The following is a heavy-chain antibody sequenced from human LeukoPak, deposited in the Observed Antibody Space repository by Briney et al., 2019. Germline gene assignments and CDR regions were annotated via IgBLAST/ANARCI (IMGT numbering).Heavy chain of an antibody. CDR2: IKQEGSEK. V-gene: IGHV3-7*01. CDR3: AREKYDYGAKRGVNFGY. Sequence: GGSLRLSCAASGFTFSSYGMHWVRQAPGKGLEWVANIKQEGSEKYYVDSVKGRFTISRDNAKNSLYLQMNSLRAEDTAVYYCAREKYDYGAKRGVNFGYWGQGTLVTVSS. CDR1: GFTFSSYG. J-gene: IGHJ4*02. D-gene: IGHD4-17*01.